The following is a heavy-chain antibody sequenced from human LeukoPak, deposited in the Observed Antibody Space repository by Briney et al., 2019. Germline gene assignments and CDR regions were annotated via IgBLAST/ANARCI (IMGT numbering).Heavy chain of an antibody. CDR2: ISSSGSTI. V-gene: IGHV3-11*04. J-gene: IGHJ3*02. CDR3: ANGRYSYGYKNAFDN. CDR1: GFTFSDYY. Sequence: GGSLRLSCAASGFTFSDYYMSWIRQAPGKGLEWVSYISSSGSTIYYADSVKGRFTISRDNAKNSLYLQMNSLRAEDTAVYYCANGRYSYGYKNAFDNWGQGTMVTVSS. D-gene: IGHD5-18*01.